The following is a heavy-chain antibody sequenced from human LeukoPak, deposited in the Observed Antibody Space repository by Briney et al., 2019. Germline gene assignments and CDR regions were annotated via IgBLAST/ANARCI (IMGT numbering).Heavy chain of an antibody. Sequence: GGSLRLSCAASGFTFSNYWMSWVRQAPGKGLEWVSFIYSDNTHYSDSVKGRFTISRDNSKNTLYLQMNSLRAEDTAVYYCARRAGAYSHPYDYWGQGTLVTVSS. CDR2: IYSDNT. CDR1: GFTFSNYW. D-gene: IGHD4/OR15-4a*01. J-gene: IGHJ4*02. V-gene: IGHV3-53*01. CDR3: ARRAGAYSHPYDY.